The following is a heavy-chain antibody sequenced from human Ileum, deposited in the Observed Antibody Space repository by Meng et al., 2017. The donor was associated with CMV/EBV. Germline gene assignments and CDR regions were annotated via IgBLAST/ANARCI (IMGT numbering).Heavy chain of an antibody. CDR1: GVSTVCVI. D-gene: IGHD4-17*01. J-gene: IGHJ4*02. CDR3: ARGRTTAFQSLDPDYFDY. V-gene: IGHV4-4*07. CDR2: NSIGGRT. Sequence: AQVVERCPASLTPAETVLLPFVLCGVSTVCVICSWRRPPGGKGLGWIGINSIGGRTNYNPSLQSRVTMSVDTSKTQFYLNLSSVTAADTAVYYCARGRTTAFQSLDPDYFDYWGQGTLVTVSS.